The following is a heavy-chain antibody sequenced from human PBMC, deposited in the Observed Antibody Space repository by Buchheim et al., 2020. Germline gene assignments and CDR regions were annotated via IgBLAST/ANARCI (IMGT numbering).Heavy chain of an antibody. D-gene: IGHD1-26*01. CDR2: ISGSGGST. V-gene: IGHV3-23*01. CDR1: GFTFSSYA. CDR3: AKLGAELRGYYYYGMDV. J-gene: IGHJ6*02. Sequence: EVQLLESGGGLVQPGGSLRLSCAASGFTFSSYAMSWVRQAPGKGLEWVSAISGSGGSTYYADSVKGRFTISRDNSKNKLYLQMKSLRAEDTAVYYCAKLGAELRGYYYYGMDVWGQGTT.